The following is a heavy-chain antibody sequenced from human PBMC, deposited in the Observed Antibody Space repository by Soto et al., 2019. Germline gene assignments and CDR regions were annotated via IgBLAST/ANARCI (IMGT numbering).Heavy chain of an antibody. CDR2: IDPIDSHT. J-gene: IGHJ3*02. D-gene: IGHD3-22*01. Sequence: GESLKISCQGSGYTFTNYWISWVRQVPGKGLEWMGKIDPIDSHTNYSPSFQGHVTISVDKSINTAYLQWSSLKASDTAMYYCARRNYYDSSGTPSVAFDIWGQGTMVTVSS. CDR1: GYTFTNYW. V-gene: IGHV5-10-1*01. CDR3: ARRNYYDSSGTPSVAFDI.